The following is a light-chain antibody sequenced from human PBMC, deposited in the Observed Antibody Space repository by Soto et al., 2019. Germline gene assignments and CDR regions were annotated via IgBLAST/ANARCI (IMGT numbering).Light chain of an antibody. V-gene: IGKV3D-15*01. CDR1: QSVRSN. CDR3: QQYDSWPLT. CDR2: DIS. J-gene: IGKJ4*01. Sequence: EIVMTQSPATLSVSPGERATLSCRAGQSVRSNLAWYLQKPGQAPRLLIYDISNRASVIPARFSGSGSGTEFTLTISSLQSGDSAVYYCQQYDSWPLTFGGGTKADIK.